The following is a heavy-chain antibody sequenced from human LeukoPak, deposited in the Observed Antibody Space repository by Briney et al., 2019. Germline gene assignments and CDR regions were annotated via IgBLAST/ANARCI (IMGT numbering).Heavy chain of an antibody. V-gene: IGHV3-23*01. CDR2: ISGSGGST. CDR3: ARSGYSYGPPYWHFDL. CDR1: GFTFSSYA. D-gene: IGHD5-18*01. J-gene: IGHJ2*01. Sequence: GGSLRLSCAASGFTFSSYAMSWVRQAPGKGLEWVSAISGSGGSTYYADSVKGRFTISRDNSKNTLYLQMNSLRAEDTAVYYCARSGYSYGPPYWHFDLWGRGTLVTVSS.